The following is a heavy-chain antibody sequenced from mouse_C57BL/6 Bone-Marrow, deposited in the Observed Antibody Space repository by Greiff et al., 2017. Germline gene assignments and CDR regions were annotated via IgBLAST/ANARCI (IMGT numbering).Heavy chain of an antibody. J-gene: IGHJ2*01. V-gene: IGHV1-81*01. CDR3: ARGATGY. D-gene: IGHD3-1*01. CDR2: IYPRSGNT. CDR1: DYTFTSSG. Sequence: QVQLKESGAELARPGASVKLSCKASDYTFTSSGISWVKQRTGQGLEWIGEIYPRSGNTYYNEKFKGKATLTADKSSSTAYMELRSLTSEDSAVYFCARGATGYWGQGTTLTVSS.